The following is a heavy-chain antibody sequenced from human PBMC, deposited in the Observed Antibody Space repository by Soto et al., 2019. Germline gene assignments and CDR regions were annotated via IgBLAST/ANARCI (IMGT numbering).Heavy chain of an antibody. D-gene: IGHD2-2*01. CDR1: GFDVNRYS. CDR2: INSGSTSV. J-gene: IGHJ4*02. Sequence: EVQLVESGGDLVQPGGSLRLSCAASGFDVNRYSMNWVRQAPGKGLEWISYINSGSTSVFYAVSVKGRFTISRDNAKNSLYLQMNSLRAEDTALYDGTSSSSPDAYWGQGTLVTV. CDR3: TSSSSPDAY. V-gene: IGHV3-48*01.